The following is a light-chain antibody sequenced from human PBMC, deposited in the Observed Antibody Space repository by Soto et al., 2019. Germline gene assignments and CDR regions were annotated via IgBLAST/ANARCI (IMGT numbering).Light chain of an antibody. V-gene: IGKV1-5*03. CDR3: QHYNSYSEA. J-gene: IGKJ1*01. CDR2: KAS. Sequence: DIHMTHSPSTLSASLGDTFTVTFRASQSVSGWLAWYQQKPGKAPKLLIYKASTLKSGVPSRFSGSGSGTEFTLTISSLQPDDFATYYCQHYNSYSEAFGQGTKVDI. CDR1: QSVSGW.